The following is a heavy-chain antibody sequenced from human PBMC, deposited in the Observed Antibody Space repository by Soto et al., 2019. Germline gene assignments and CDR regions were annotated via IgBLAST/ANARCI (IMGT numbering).Heavy chain of an antibody. Sequence: SETLSLTCTVSGGSISSGGYYWSWIRQHPGKGLEWIGYIYYSGSTYYNPSLKSRVTISVDTSKNQFSLKLSSVTAADTAVYYCARGWYYDILTGYWNFDYWGQGTLFTVSS. D-gene: IGHD3-9*01. J-gene: IGHJ4*02. CDR2: IYYSGST. CDR3: ARGWYYDILTGYWNFDY. CDR1: GGSISSGGYY. V-gene: IGHV4-31*03.